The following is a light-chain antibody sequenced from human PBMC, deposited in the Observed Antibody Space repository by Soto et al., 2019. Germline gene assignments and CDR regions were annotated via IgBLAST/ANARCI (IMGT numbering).Light chain of an antibody. J-gene: IGLJ1*01. CDR3: SSYLSSSSYV. CDR1: SSDVGSYNL. Sequence: QSVLTQPASVSGSPGQSITISCTGTSSDVGSYNLVSWYQQHPGKAPKLMIYEGSKRPSGVSNRFSGSKSGNTAPLTISGLQAEDEADYYYSSYLSSSSYVFGTGTKVTVL. CDR2: EGS. V-gene: IGLV2-14*02.